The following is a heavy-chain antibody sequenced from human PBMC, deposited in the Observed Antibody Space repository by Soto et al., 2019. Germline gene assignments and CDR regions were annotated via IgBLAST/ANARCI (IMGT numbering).Heavy chain of an antibody. Sequence: GSLRLSCAASGFTFSSYSMNWVRQAPGKGLEWVSSISSSSSYIYYADSVKGRFTISRDNAKNSLYLQMNSLRAEDTAVYYCARDNRYCSSTSCNSDYGDYVEYFDYWGQGTLVTVSS. CDR3: ARDNRYCSSTSCNSDYGDYVEYFDY. CDR2: ISSSSSYI. V-gene: IGHV3-21*01. CDR1: GFTFSSYS. D-gene: IGHD2-2*02. J-gene: IGHJ4*02.